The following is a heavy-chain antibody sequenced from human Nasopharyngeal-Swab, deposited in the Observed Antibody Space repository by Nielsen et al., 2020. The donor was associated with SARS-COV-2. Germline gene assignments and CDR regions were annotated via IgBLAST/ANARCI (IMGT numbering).Heavy chain of an antibody. D-gene: IGHD6-6*01. J-gene: IGHJ6*02. Sequence: SLKISCAASGFTFDDYAMHWVRQAPGKGLEWVSGISWNSGSIGYADSVKGRFTISRDNSKNTLYLQMNSLRAEDTAVYYCARPSIAARQNYYYGMDVWGQGTTVTVSS. CDR2: ISWNSGSI. CDR1: GFTFDDYA. CDR3: ARPSIAARQNYYYGMDV. V-gene: IGHV3-9*01.